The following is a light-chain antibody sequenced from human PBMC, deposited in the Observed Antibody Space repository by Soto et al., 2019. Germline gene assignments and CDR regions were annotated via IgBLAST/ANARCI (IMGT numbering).Light chain of an antibody. CDR2: GAS. CDR1: QSVSSY. CDR3: QQRGNWPRT. V-gene: IGKV3-11*01. J-gene: IGKJ2*01. Sequence: EIVLTQSPATLSLSPGERATLSCRASQSVSSYLAWYQQKPGQAPRLLIYGASNRATDIPARFSGSGSGIDFTLTISSLESEDFAVYYCQQRGNWPRTFGQGTKLEIK.